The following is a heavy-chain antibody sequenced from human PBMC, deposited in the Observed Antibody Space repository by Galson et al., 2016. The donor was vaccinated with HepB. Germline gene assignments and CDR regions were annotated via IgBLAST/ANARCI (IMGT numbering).Heavy chain of an antibody. Sequence: ETLSLTCTVSGGSISSSSSYWGWIRQPPGKGLEWIGNMYYSGSTYYKSSLKSRVAMSVDMSKNQFSLKLTSVTAADPAVYYCARHISRVDTAMVLWGQGTLVIVSS. V-gene: IGHV4-39*01. D-gene: IGHD5-18*01. CDR1: GGSISSSSSY. CDR3: ARHISRVDTAMVL. J-gene: IGHJ4*02. CDR2: MYYSGST.